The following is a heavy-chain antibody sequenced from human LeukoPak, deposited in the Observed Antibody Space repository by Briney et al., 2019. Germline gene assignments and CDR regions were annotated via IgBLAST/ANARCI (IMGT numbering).Heavy chain of an antibody. Sequence: GGSLRLSCAASGFTFSSYWMSWVRQAPGKGLEWVANIKQDGSEKYYVDSVKGRFTISRDNAKNSLYLQMNSLRAEDTAVYYCARGSGYSYSFTGRERTKSRLDYWGQGTLVTVSS. D-gene: IGHD5-18*01. V-gene: IGHV3-7*01. CDR3: ARGSGYSYSFTGRERTKSRLDY. CDR2: IKQDGSEK. J-gene: IGHJ4*02. CDR1: GFTFSSYW.